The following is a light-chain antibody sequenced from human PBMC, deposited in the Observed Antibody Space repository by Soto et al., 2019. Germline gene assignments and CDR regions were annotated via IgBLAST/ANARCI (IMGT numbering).Light chain of an antibody. CDR2: WAS. J-gene: IGKJ4*01. CDR1: QSVLYSSKNKNY. V-gene: IGKV4-1*01. Sequence: DIVMTQSPDSLAVSLGERATINCKSSQSVLYSSKNKNYLAWYQQKPGQPPKLLIYWASTREPGVPDRFSGSGSGTHFTLTISSLQAEDVAVYYCQQYYSTPLTFGGGTKVEIK. CDR3: QQYYSTPLT.